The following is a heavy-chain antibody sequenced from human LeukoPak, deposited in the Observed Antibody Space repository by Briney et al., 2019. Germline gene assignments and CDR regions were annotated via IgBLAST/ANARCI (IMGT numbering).Heavy chain of an antibody. J-gene: IGHJ4*02. Sequence: GGSLRLSCAASGFTFSRYAMSWVRQAPGKGLEWVSAISASGAGTYNADSVKGRFTISRDNSKNTLYLQMNGLRAEDTAVYYCAKVNNIAAAGTFDYWGQGTLVTVSS. V-gene: IGHV3-23*01. CDR1: GFTFSRYA. CDR2: ISASGAGT. D-gene: IGHD6-13*01. CDR3: AKVNNIAAAGTFDY.